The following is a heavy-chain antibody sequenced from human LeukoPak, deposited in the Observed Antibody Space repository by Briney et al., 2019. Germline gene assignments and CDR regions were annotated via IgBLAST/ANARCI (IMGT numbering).Heavy chain of an antibody. CDR2: IYYSGST. CDR1: GGSISSSSYY. V-gene: IGHV4-39*01. Sequence: KSSETLSLTCTVSGGSISSSSYYWGWIRQPPGKGLEWIGSIYYSGSTYYNPSLKSRVTISVDTSKNQFSLKLSSVTAADTAVYYCARSRDFWVATRHFDYWGQGTLVTVSS. J-gene: IGHJ4*02. CDR3: ARSRDFWVATRHFDY. D-gene: IGHD5-12*01.